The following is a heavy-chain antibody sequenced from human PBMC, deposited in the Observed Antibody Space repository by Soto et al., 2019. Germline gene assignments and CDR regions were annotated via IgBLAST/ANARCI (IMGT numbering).Heavy chain of an antibody. D-gene: IGHD2-15*01. V-gene: IGHV1-46*01. CDR2: VNPSGGST. CDR1: GYIFTAYS. J-gene: IGHJ1*01. Sequence: ASVKVSCKASGYIFTAYSMHWVRQAPGQGLEWMGVVNPSGGSTNYAQKFQGRITMTRDTSTSTVYMDLSSLTSEDTAVYYCAREENCSDGVCYSEYFQRWGQGTLVTVSS. CDR3: AREENCSDGVCYSEYFQR.